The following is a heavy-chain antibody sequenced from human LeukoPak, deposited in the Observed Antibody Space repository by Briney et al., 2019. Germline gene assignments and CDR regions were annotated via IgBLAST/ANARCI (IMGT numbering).Heavy chain of an antibody. V-gene: IGHV3-66*01. CDR2: IYSGGST. Sequence: GGSLRLSCAASGFTVSSDYMSWVRQAPGKGLEWVSVIYSGGSTYYADSVKGRFTISRDNAKNTLYLQMNSLRAEDTAVYYCARGSRIAAATYYYYMDVWGKGTTVTVSS. CDR3: ARGSRIAAATYYYYMDV. D-gene: IGHD6-13*01. CDR1: GFTVSSDY. J-gene: IGHJ6*03.